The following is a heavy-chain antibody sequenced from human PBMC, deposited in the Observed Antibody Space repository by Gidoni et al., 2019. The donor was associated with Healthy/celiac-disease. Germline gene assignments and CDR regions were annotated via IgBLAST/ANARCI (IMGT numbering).Heavy chain of an antibody. J-gene: IGHJ4*02. CDR3: ARGVVGPAAIGAFDY. Sequence: QVQLVESGGGVVQPGRSLRLSCAASGFTFSSYGMHWVRQAPGKGLEWVAVIWYDGSNKYYADSVKGRFTISRDNSKNTLYLQMNSLRAEDTAVYYCARGVVGPAAIGAFDYWGQGTLVTVSS. CDR1: GFTFSSYG. V-gene: IGHV3-33*01. CDR2: IWYDGSNK. D-gene: IGHD2-2*02.